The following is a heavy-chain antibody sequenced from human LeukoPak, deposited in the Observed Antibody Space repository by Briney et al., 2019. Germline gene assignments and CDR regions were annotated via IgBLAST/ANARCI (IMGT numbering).Heavy chain of an antibody. J-gene: IGHJ1*01. D-gene: IGHD2-15*01. CDR1: GDSLSSNSAA. Sequence: SHTLSLTCAISGDSLSSNSAAWNWVRQSPSRGLEWLGRTYYRSKWYNDYAVSVKSRITINPDTSKNQFSLQLNSVTPEDTAVYYCAMGGYCSGGSCYDFQHWGQGTLVTVSS. V-gene: IGHV6-1*01. CDR2: TYYRSKWYN. CDR3: AMGGYCSGGSCYDFQH.